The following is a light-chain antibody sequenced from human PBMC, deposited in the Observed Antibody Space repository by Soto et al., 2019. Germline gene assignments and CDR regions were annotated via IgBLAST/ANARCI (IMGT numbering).Light chain of an antibody. J-gene: IGKJ4*01. CDR3: QQFSSHPLT. V-gene: IGKV3-20*01. CDR1: QTVRNNY. Sequence: EVVLTQSPGTLSLSPGERATLSCRASQTVRNNYLAWYQPKPGQAPRLLIYDASSRATGIPDRFSGGGSGTDFTLTISRLEPEDFAVYYCQQFSSHPLTFGGGTKVDI. CDR2: DAS.